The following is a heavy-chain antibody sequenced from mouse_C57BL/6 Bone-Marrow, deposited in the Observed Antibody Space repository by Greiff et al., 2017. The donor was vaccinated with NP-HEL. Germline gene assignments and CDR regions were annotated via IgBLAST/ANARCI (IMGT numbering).Heavy chain of an antibody. CDR3: ARDYYGSPYWYFDV. J-gene: IGHJ1*03. Sequence: EVKLMESGGGLVKPGGSLKLSCAASGFTFSSYAMSWVRQTPEKRLEWVATISDGGSYTYYPDNVKGRFTISRDNAKNNLYLQMSHLKSEDTAMYYCARDYYGSPYWYFDVWGTGTTVTVSS. V-gene: IGHV5-4*01. D-gene: IGHD1-1*01. CDR2: ISDGGSYT. CDR1: GFTFSSYA.